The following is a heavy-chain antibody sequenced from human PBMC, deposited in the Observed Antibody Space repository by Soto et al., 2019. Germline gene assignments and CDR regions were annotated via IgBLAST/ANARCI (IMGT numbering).Heavy chain of an antibody. Sequence: GGSLRLSXAASGCTCSSFWMHWVRQAPGKGLVWVSRIKSDGSGTSYADSVKGRLTISRDNAKNTLYLQMNSLRAEDTAVYYCARGDGDYYDGNGYLGRHWGQGTLVTV. D-gene: IGHD3-22*01. CDR2: IKSDGSGT. J-gene: IGHJ4*02. CDR3: ARGDGDYYDGNGYLGRH. CDR1: GCTCSSFW. V-gene: IGHV3-74*01.